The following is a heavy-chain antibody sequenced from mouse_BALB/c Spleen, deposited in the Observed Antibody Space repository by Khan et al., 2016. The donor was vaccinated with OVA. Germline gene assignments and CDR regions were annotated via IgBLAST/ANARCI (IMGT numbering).Heavy chain of an antibody. CDR3: ARGGAGCYRSGGGAMEY. CDR1: GYTFTTAG. D-gene: IGHD2-12*01. Sequence: QIQLVQSGPELKKPGETVRISCKASGYTFTTAGIQWVQKMPGKGLKWIGWINTHSGVPKYAEDFKGRFAFSLEISVNTAYLQITNLKTEDTATYFYARGGAGCYRSGGGAMEYWGQGTSVTVSS. V-gene: IGHV9-4*02. J-gene: IGHJ4*01. CDR2: INTHSGVP.